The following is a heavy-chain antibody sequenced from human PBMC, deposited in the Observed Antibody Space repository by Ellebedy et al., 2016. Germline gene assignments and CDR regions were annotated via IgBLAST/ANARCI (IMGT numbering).Heavy chain of an antibody. CDR1: GFSFSSYG. V-gene: IGHV3-33*01. Sequence: GESLKISXAASGFSFSSYGMYWVRQAPGKGLEWVAVIWYDGSNKYYADSVKGRFTISRDNSKNTLYLQMNSLRAEDTALYYCAREGGIFGLDYWGQGTQVTVSS. J-gene: IGHJ4*02. D-gene: IGHD3-3*02. CDR3: AREGGIFGLDY. CDR2: IWYDGSNK.